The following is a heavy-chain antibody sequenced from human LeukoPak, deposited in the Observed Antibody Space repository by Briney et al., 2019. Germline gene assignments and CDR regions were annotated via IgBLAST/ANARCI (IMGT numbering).Heavy chain of an antibody. J-gene: IGHJ5*02. Sequence: SETLSLTCAVYGGSFSGYYWSWIRQPPGKGLESIGEINHSGSTNYNPSLKSRVTISVDTSKNQFSLKLSSVTAADTAVYYCARPVSRMAAPFGGRVENWFDPWGQGTLVTVSS. CDR3: ARPVSRMAAPFGGRVENWFDP. CDR2: INHSGST. CDR1: GGSFSGYY. D-gene: IGHD3-10*01. V-gene: IGHV4-34*01.